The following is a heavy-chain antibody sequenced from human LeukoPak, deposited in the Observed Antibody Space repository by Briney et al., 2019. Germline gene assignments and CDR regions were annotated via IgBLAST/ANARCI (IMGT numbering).Heavy chain of an antibody. Sequence: PGGSLRLSCAASGFTFSSYAMSWVRQAPGKGLEWVSAISGSGGSTYYADSVKGRFTISRDNSKNTLYLQMNSLRAEDTAVYYCAKGRQRITIFGVVISSFDYWGQGTLVTVSS. CDR2: ISGSGGST. V-gene: IGHV3-23*01. CDR3: AKGRQRITIFGVVISSFDY. D-gene: IGHD3-3*01. J-gene: IGHJ4*02. CDR1: GFTFSSYA.